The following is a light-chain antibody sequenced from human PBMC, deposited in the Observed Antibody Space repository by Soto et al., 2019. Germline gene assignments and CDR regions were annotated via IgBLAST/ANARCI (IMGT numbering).Light chain of an antibody. Sequence: EIVMTQSPASLSVSPGERATLSCRASQPVSRHFAWYRQRPGQAPTLLIYGASTRATDIPARFSGSGSGTEFTLTISSLQSEDFAVYYCQQYHNWPYTFGQGTKLEIK. V-gene: IGKV3-15*01. CDR3: QQYHNWPYT. CDR1: QPVSRH. J-gene: IGKJ2*01. CDR2: GAS.